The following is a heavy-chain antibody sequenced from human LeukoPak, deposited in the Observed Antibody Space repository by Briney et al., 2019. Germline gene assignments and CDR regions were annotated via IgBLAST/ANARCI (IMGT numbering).Heavy chain of an antibody. CDR3: ARGRQWLVA. V-gene: IGHV1-46*01. D-gene: IGHD6-19*01. CDR2: INPGGGST. CDR1: GYTFTTYY. Sequence: ASVKVSCKASGYTFTTYYMHWVPQAPGQGLEWMGIINPGGGSTNYAQKFQGRVTMTRDTSTSTVYMELSSLRSEDTAVYYCARGRQWLVAWGQGTLVTVSS. J-gene: IGHJ4*02.